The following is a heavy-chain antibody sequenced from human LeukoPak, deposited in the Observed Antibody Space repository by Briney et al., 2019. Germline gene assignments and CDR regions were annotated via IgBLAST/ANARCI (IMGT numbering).Heavy chain of an antibody. D-gene: IGHD6-19*01. CDR2: IYPGDSDT. Sequence: GESLKISCKVSGYSFSTYWIGWVRQMPGKGLEWMGMIYPGDSDTRYSPSFQGQVTFSADKSISTAYLLWSSLKASDTAMYYCARQEQWLGFDYWGQGTLVTVSS. J-gene: IGHJ4*02. CDR3: ARQEQWLGFDY. CDR1: GYSFSTYW. V-gene: IGHV5-51*01.